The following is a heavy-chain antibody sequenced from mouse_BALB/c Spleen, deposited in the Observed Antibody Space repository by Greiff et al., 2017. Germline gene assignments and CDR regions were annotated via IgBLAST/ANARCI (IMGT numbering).Heavy chain of an antibody. CDR1: GFTFSDYY. D-gene: IGHD2-4*01. CDR2: ISDGGSYT. CDR3: ARDGDYDVGWFAY. Sequence: EVKLVESGGGLVKPGGSLKLSCAASGFTFSDYYMCWVRQTPEKRLEWVATISDGGSYTYYPDSVKGRFTISRDNAKNNLYLQMSSLRSEDTAMYYCARDGDYDVGWFAYWGQGTLVTVSA. V-gene: IGHV5-4*02. J-gene: IGHJ3*01.